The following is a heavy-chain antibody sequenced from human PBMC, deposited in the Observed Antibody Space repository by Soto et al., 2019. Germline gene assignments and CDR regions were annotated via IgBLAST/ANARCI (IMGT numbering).Heavy chain of an antibody. D-gene: IGHD6-13*01. CDR1: GFTFSSYG. Sequence: QVQLVESGGGVVQPGRSLRLSCAASGFTFSSYGMHRVRQAPGKGLEWVAVISYNGNDKYHADSVKGRFTVSRDNSKNTLYLQMNSLRPEDTAVYHCAKDGDAAAAGYYFDYWGQGTLVTVSS. J-gene: IGHJ4*02. V-gene: IGHV3-30*18. CDR3: AKDGDAAAAGYYFDY. CDR2: ISYNGNDK.